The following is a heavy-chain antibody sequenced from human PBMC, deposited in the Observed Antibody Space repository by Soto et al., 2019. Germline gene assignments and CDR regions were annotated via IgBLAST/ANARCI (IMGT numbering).Heavy chain of an antibody. CDR1: GGSNSSYY. V-gene: IGHV4-59*12. J-gene: IGHJ5*02. CDR2: IYHSGST. CDR3: ARVPGP. Sequence: SVTLSLTCTVSGGSNSSYYWSWIRQPPGKGLEWIGYIYHSGSTYYNPSLKSRVTISVDRSKNQFSLKLSSVTAADTAVYYCARVPGPWGQGTLVTVSS. D-gene: IGHD3-10*01.